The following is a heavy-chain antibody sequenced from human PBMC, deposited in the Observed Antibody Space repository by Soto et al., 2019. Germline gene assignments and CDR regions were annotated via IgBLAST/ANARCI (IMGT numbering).Heavy chain of an antibody. CDR3: ARDVSPGNSTYNLDAFDI. D-gene: IGHD5-18*01. J-gene: IGHJ3*02. V-gene: IGHV3-7*05. Sequence: EVQLVESGGGLVQPGESLRLSCAASGFSFSNYWMTWVCQAPGRGLEWVANIKQDESKKSYLDSVRGRFTISRDNARNSLYLQMNSLRAEDTALYYCARDVSPGNSTYNLDAFDIWGQGTMVTVSS. CDR1: GFSFSNYW. CDR2: IKQDESKK.